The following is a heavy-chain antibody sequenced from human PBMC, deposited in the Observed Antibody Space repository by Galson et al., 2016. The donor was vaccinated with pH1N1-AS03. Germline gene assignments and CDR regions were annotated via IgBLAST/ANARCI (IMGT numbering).Heavy chain of an antibody. CDR3: VRDIYGDPLGE. V-gene: IGHV6-1*01. Sequence: CAISGDSVLSDSAAWNWVRQSPSRGLEWLGRTYLRSTWYHDYAESMKSRIIINADTSKNQFSLQLNSVTPEDTAVYYCVRDIYGDPLGEWGQGTLGTVS. D-gene: IGHD4-17*01. CDR1: GDSVLSDSAA. J-gene: IGHJ4*02. CDR2: TYLRSTWYH.